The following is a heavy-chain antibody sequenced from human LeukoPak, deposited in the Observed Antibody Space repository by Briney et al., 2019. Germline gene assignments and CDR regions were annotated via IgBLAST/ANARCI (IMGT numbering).Heavy chain of an antibody. CDR1: GFTFRDTW. V-gene: IGHV3-15*01. Sequence: SGGSLRLSCAASGFTFRDTWMTWVRQAPGKGLECVGFIQSKTDGGTTDSATPVKGRFTVSRDDSKNTLYLQMSSLKTEDTAVYYCTTWSSQFDYWGQGTLVTVSS. D-gene: IGHD6-6*01. J-gene: IGHJ4*02. CDR2: IQSKTDGGTT. CDR3: TTWSSQFDY.